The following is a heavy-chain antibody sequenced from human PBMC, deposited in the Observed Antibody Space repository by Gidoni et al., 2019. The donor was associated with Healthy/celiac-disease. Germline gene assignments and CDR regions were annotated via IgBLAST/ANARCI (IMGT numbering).Heavy chain of an antibody. V-gene: IGHV3-11*01. D-gene: IGHD3-3*01. CDR2: ISSSGGTI. CDR3: ARDLSSGYYDY. CDR1: GFTFSDYY. J-gene: IGHJ4*02. Sequence: QVQLVESGGGLVKPGGSLRLSCAASGFTFSDYYMSWIRQAPGKGLGWCSYISSSGGTICYAGSVKGRFTISRDNAKNSLYLRMNSLRADDTAVYYCARDLSSGYYDYWGQGTLVTVSS.